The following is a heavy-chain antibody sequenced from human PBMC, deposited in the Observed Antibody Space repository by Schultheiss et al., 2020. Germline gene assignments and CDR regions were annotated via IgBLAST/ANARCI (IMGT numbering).Heavy chain of an antibody. Sequence: ASVKVSCKASGGTFSSYAITWVRQAPGQGLEWMGIINPSGGRTSYAQKFQGRVTMTRDTSTSTVYMELSSLRSEDTAVYYCARVSRNDFWSGYYYNVDYWGQGTLVTVSS. V-gene: IGHV1-46*01. CDR2: INPSGGRT. CDR1: GGTFSSYA. J-gene: IGHJ4*02. CDR3: ARVSRNDFWSGYYYNVDY. D-gene: IGHD3-3*01.